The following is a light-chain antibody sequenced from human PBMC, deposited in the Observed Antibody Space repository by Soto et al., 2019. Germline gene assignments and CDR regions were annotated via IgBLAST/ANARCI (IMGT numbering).Light chain of an antibody. CDR1: QGVSSY. CDR2: DAS. Sequence: EIVFTQSPATLSLYPGERATLSCRASQGVSSYLAWYQQKPDQAPRVLIYDASNRATGIPARFSGSGSGTDFTLTISSLEPEDFGVYYCLQRSNWPLTFGGGTKVDIK. CDR3: LQRSNWPLT. V-gene: IGKV3D-11*01. J-gene: IGKJ4*01.